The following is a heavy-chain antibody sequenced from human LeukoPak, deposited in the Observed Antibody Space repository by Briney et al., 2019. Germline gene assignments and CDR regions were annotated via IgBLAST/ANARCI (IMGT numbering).Heavy chain of an antibody. J-gene: IGHJ3*02. CDR1: GGSISSYY. D-gene: IGHD2-15*01. Sequence: SETLSLTCTVSGGSISSYYWSWIRQPPGKGLEWIGYIYYSGSTSYNPSLKSRVTISVDTSKNQFSLKLSSVTAADTAVYYCASLVVVAATYDAFDIWGQGTMVTVSS. CDR2: IYYSGST. V-gene: IGHV4-59*08. CDR3: ASLVVVAATYDAFDI.